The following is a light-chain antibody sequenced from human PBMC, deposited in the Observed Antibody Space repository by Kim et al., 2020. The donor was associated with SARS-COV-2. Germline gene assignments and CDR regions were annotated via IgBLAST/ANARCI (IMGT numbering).Light chain of an antibody. J-gene: IGLJ3*02. CDR1: KLGDKY. CDR2: QNI. CDR3: QAWDSSTGVV. V-gene: IGLV3-1*01. Sequence: SYELTQPPSVSVSPGQTASIPCSGEKLGDKYACWYQQKPGQSPVLVIYQNIKRPSGIPERFSGSNSGNTATLTISGAQAMDEADYYCQAWDSSTGVVFGGGTQLTVL.